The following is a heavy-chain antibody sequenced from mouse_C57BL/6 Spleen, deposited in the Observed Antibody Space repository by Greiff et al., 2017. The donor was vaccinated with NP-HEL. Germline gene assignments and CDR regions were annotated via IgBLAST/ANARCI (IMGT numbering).Heavy chain of an antibody. CDR2: ISSGGSYT. D-gene: IGHD3-3*01. CDR3: ARRGDRENYFDY. CDR1: GFTFSSYG. J-gene: IGHJ2*01. V-gene: IGHV5-6*01. Sequence: EVQGVESGGDLVKPGGSLKLSCAASGFTFSSYGMSWVRQTPDKRLEWVATISSGGSYTYYPDSVKGRFTISSDNAKNTLYLQMSSLQSEDTAMYYCARRGDRENYFDYWGQGTTLTVSS.